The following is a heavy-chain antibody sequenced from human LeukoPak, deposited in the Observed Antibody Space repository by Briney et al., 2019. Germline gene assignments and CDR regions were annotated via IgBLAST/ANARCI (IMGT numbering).Heavy chain of an antibody. V-gene: IGHV1-69*13. D-gene: IGHD2-21*01. CDR3: ARDRDYSPDY. CDR1: GGTFSSYA. J-gene: IGHJ4*02. Sequence: GASVKVSCKASGGTFSSYAISWVRQAPGQGLEWMGGIIPIFGTANYAQKFQGRVTITADESTSTAYMELRSLRSDDTAVYYCARDRDYSPDYWGQGTLVTVSS. CDR2: IIPIFGTA.